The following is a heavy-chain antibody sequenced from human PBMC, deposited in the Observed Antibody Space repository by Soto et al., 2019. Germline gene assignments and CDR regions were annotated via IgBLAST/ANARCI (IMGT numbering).Heavy chain of an antibody. Sequence: SETLSLTCAVSGGSISSGGYSLSWIRQPPGKGLEWIGYIYHSGSTYYNPSLKSRVTISVDRSKNQFSLKLSSVTAADTAVYYCARGYCSGGSPSYLDYSRQGTLIAVST. CDR3: ARGYCSGGSPSYLDY. CDR2: IYHSGST. V-gene: IGHV4-30-2*01. D-gene: IGHD2-15*01. J-gene: IGHJ4*02. CDR1: GGSISSGGYS.